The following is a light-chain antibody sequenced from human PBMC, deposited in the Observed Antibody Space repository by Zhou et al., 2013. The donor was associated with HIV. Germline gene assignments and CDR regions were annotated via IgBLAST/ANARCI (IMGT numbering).Light chain of an antibody. CDR2: SVS. CDR3: MQGTHWPPMSS. V-gene: IGKV2-24*01. J-gene: IGKJ2*03. Sequence: DIVMTQTQLSSPVTLGQPASISCRSSQSLVHSDGNNYLNWLQQRPGQPPQLLIYSVSRRASGVPDRFSGSGSGTDFTLKISRVEAEDVGVYYCMQGTHWPPMSSFGQGTKLEIK. CDR1: QSLVHSDGNNY.